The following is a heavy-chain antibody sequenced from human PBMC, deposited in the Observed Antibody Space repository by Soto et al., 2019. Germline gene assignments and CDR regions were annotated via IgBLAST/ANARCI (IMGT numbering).Heavy chain of an antibody. CDR3: ARRGSGSYYDY. CDR2: ISGSGGST. D-gene: IGHD1-26*01. V-gene: IGHV3-23*01. CDR1: GFTFSSYA. Sequence: EVQLLESGGGLVQPGESLRLSCAASGFTFSSYAMRWVRQAPVKGLEWVSAISGSGGSTYYADSVKGRFTISRDNSKNTLYLQMNSLRAEDTAVYYWARRGSGSYYDYWGKGTLVTVSS. J-gene: IGHJ4*02.